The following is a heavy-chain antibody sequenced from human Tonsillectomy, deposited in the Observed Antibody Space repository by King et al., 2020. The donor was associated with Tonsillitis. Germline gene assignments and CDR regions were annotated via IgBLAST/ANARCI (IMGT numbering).Heavy chain of an antibody. Sequence: VQLVESGGGLVQPGGSLRLSCAASGFTFSSYAMSWVRQAPGKGLEWVSVISGSGGSTYYADSVKGRFTISRDNSKNTLYLQMNSLRAEDTAVYYCAKGGYCNRTSCQPLPFDLWGRGTLVTVSS. D-gene: IGHD2-2*01. V-gene: IGHV3-23*04. J-gene: IGHJ2*01. CDR2: ISGSGGST. CDR3: AKGGYCNRTSCQPLPFDL. CDR1: GFTFSSYA.